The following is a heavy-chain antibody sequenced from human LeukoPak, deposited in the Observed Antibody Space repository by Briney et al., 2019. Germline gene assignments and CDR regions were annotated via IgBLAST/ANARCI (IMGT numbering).Heavy chain of an antibody. V-gene: IGHV3-33*01. J-gene: IGHJ4*02. CDR1: ELTLTTYG. CDR2: IYYDGSNI. D-gene: IGHD1-1*01. CDR3: ARDWKTSSFDY. Sequence: GGSLRLSCAASELTLTTYGMHWVRQAPGKGLEWVAFIYYDGSNIHYADYVYGRFTISRDISKISLYLQMESLRAEDMAIYDCARDWKTSSFDYWGQGTLVTVSS.